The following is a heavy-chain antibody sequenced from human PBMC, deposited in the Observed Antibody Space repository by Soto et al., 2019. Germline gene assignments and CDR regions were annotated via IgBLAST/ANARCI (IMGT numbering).Heavy chain of an antibody. Sequence: SETLSPTCTVSGCSVSSSSYYWGWIPQPPGKGLEWVGSVYYSGSTYYNPSLKSRVTVSVDTSKNQFSLHLSSVTAADTAVYYCARHTYGNNRYYFDLWGQGTLVTVSS. CDR1: GCSVSSSSYY. J-gene: IGHJ4*02. V-gene: IGHV4-39*01. D-gene: IGHD4-17*01. CDR3: ARHTYGNNRYYFDL. CDR2: VYYSGST.